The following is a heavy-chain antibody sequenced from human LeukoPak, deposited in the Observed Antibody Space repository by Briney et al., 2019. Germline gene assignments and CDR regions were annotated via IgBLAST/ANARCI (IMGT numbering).Heavy chain of an antibody. V-gene: IGHV3-23*01. D-gene: IGHD1-1*01. J-gene: IGHJ4*02. Sequence: GGSLTLSCTACGFIFSDYAMRWLRGATARGRECVSSLWGNGETFLADSVKGPFTLSRDESRNTVFLQVNSLRVDDTAVYFCAKASWVSNADAVLWGQGTLVTVSS. CDR3: AKASWVSNADAVL. CDR1: GFIFSDYA. CDR2: LWGNGET.